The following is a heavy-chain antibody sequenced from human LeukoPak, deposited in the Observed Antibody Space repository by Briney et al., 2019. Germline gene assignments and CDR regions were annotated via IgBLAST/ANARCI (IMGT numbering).Heavy chain of an antibody. CDR3: ATTYGSGSLYYYYYYGMDV. CDR1: GYTLTELS. J-gene: IGHJ6*02. Sequence: ALVKVSCKVSGYTLTELSMHWVRQAPGKGLEWMGGFDPEDGETIYAQKFQGRVTMTEDTSTDTAYMELSSLRSEDTAVYYCATTYGSGSLYYYYYYGMDVWGQGTTVTVSS. CDR2: FDPEDGET. D-gene: IGHD3-10*01. V-gene: IGHV1-24*01.